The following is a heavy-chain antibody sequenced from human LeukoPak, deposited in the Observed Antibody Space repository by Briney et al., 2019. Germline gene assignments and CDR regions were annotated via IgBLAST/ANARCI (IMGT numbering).Heavy chain of an antibody. D-gene: IGHD2-2*01. J-gene: IGHJ4*02. Sequence: GGSLRLSCAASGFTFSSFSMNWVRQAPGKGLEWVSSISSGSGYIYYGDSVKGRFTLSRDNAKNSLYLQMNSLRAEDTAIYYCTKDRGTTGPYDYWGQGIQVTVSS. CDR3: TKDRGTTGPYDY. CDR1: GFTFSSFS. V-gene: IGHV3-21*01. CDR2: ISSGSGYI.